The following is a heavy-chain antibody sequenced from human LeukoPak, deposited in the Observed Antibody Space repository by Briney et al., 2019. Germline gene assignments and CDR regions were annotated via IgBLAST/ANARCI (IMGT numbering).Heavy chain of an antibody. D-gene: IGHD3-10*01. J-gene: IGHJ4*02. V-gene: IGHV1-69*05. CDR1: GGTFSIYA. CDR2: IIPIFGTA. Sequence: ASVKVSCMASGGTFSIYAISWVRQAPGQGLEWMGGIIPIFGTANYAQKFQGRVTITTDESTSTAYMELSSLRSEDTAVYYCARSNRVGYYGSGSYYIDYWGQGTLVTVSS. CDR3: ARSNRVGYYGSGSYYIDY.